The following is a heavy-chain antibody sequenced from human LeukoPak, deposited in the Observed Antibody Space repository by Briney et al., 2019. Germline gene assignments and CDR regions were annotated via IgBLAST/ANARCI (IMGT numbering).Heavy chain of an antibody. J-gene: IGHJ4*02. CDR1: GFTFSSYG. CDR2: IRYDGGNK. Sequence: GGSLRLSCAASGFTFSSYGIHWVRQAPGKGLEWVAFIRYDGGNKYYADSVKGRFTISRDNAKNSLYLQMNSLRAEDTAVYYCARESHGSGSYHSLDYWGQGTLVTVSS. D-gene: IGHD3-10*01. V-gene: IGHV3-30*02. CDR3: ARESHGSGSYHSLDY.